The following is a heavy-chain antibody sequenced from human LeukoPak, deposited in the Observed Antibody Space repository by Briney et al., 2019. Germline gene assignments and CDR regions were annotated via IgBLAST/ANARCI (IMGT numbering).Heavy chain of an antibody. CDR3: GRRRLVEDAFEI. CDR1: GGAIRSYY. Sequence: SETLSLTCTVSGGAIRSYYWSWIRQPPGKGLEWIGYVYYSGSTNYNHSLKSRVTISVDTSKNQLSLKLSSVTAADTAVYYCGRRRLVEDAFEIWGQGTMVTVSS. CDR2: VYYSGST. V-gene: IGHV4-59*08. J-gene: IGHJ3*02. D-gene: IGHD3-9*01.